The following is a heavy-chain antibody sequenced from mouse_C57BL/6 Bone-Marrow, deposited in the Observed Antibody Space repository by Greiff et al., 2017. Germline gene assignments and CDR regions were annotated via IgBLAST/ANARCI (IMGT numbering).Heavy chain of an antibody. Sequence: QVQLQQPGAELVMPGASVKLSCKASGYTFTSYWMHWVKQRPGQGLEWIGEIDPSDSYTNYNQKFKGKSTVTVDKSSSTAYMQRSSRKAEDAAVYYCAREGLLRYLDVWGTGTTVTVSS. CDR1: GYTFTSYW. CDR2: IDPSDSYT. CDR3: AREGLLRYLDV. D-gene: IGHD2-3*01. V-gene: IGHV1-69*01. J-gene: IGHJ1*03.